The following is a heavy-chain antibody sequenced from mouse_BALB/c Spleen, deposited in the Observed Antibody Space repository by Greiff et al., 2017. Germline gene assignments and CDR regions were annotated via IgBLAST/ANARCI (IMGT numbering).Heavy chain of an antibody. CDR2: IDPENGNT. V-gene: IGHV14-1*02. D-gene: IGHD4-1*01. CDR1: GFNIKDYY. J-gene: IGHJ4*01. CDR3: ASKLGGYAMDY. Sequence: EVQLQQSGAELVRPGALVKLSCKASGFNIKDYYMHWVKQRPEQGLEWIGWIDPENGNTIYDPKFQGKASITADTSSNTAYLQLSSLTSEDTAVYYCASKLGGYAMDYWGQGTSVTVSS.